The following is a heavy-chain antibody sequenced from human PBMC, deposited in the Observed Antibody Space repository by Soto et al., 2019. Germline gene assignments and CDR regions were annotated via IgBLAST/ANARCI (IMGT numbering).Heavy chain of an antibody. Sequence: QVQLVQSGAEVKKPGASVKVSCKASGYTFTSYYMHWVRQAPGQGLEWMGIINPSGGSTSYAQKCQGRVAMTRDTSTSTGDMALSSLRSEDTAVYYCARDFLRGYSGYDSYYCGMDVWGQGTTVTVSS. J-gene: IGHJ6*02. CDR1: GYTFTSYY. D-gene: IGHD5-12*01. CDR3: ARDFLRGYSGYDSYYCGMDV. V-gene: IGHV1-46*01. CDR2: INPSGGST.